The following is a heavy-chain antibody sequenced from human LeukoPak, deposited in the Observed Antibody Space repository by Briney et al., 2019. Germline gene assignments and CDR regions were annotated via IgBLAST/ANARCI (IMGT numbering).Heavy chain of an antibody. CDR3: ARAVGPHRPFDY. CDR2: VYHSGTS. V-gene: IGHV4-38-2*02. Sequence: SETLSLTCTVSGDSITSIYYWGWIRQPPGKGLEWIGSVYHSGTSYYNPSLRSRVSISVDTSKNQFSLKMTSVTAADTAFFYCARAVGPHRPFDYWGQGTLVTVSS. J-gene: IGHJ4*02. CDR1: GDSITSIYY. D-gene: IGHD1-26*01.